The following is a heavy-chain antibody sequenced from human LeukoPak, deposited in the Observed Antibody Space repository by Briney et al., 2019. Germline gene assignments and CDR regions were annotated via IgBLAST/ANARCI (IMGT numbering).Heavy chain of an antibody. V-gene: IGHV3-23*01. CDR2: ISGSGGST. Sequence: GGSLRLSCAASGFTFISYAMSWVRQAPGKGLEWVSAISGSGGSTYYAASVKGRFTISRDNSKNTLYLQMNSLRAEDTAVYYCAKGGRGGSYYYFDYWGQGTLVTVSS. CDR1: GFTFISYA. J-gene: IGHJ4*02. CDR3: AKGGRGGSYYYFDY. D-gene: IGHD1-26*01.